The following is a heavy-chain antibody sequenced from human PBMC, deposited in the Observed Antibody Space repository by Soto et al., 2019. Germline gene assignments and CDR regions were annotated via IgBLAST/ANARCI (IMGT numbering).Heavy chain of an antibody. J-gene: IGHJ4*02. CDR1: GFTFSSYA. D-gene: IGHD6-19*01. CDR3: AKDFLGAVAGSPFDY. CDR2: ISGSGGST. Sequence: EVQLLESGGGLVQPGGSPRLSCAASGFTFSSYAMSWVRQAPGKGLEWVSAISGSGGSTYYADSVKGRFTISRDNSKNTLYLQMNSLRAEDTAVYYSAKDFLGAVAGSPFDYWGQGTLVTVSS. V-gene: IGHV3-23*01.